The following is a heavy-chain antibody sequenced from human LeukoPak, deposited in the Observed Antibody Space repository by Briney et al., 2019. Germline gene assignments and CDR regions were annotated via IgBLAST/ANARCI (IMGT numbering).Heavy chain of an antibody. Sequence: GGSLRLPCAASGFTFSNYWMNWVRQAPGKGLEWVANIREDGSEKWYVDSVKGRFTISRDNAKNSLYLQMNSLRAEDTALYYCAKDIDRYGTVTTFTYWGQGTLVTVSS. CDR3: AKDIDRYGTVTTFTY. D-gene: IGHD4-17*01. CDR1: GFTFSNYW. CDR2: IREDGSEK. J-gene: IGHJ4*02. V-gene: IGHV3-7*03.